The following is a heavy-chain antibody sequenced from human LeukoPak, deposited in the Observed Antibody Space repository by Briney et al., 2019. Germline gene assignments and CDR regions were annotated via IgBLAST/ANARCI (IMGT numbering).Heavy chain of an antibody. CDR2: ISYSGST. J-gene: IGHJ4*02. D-gene: IGHD1-26*01. Sequence: SQTLSLTCTVSGGSFSSGGYYWSWIRQHPGKGLEWIGYISYSGSTHYNPSLKSRVTISVDTSKNQFSLKLSSVTAADTAVYYCVRDSGSYYFGYWGQGTLVTVSS. CDR3: VRDSGSYYFGY. CDR1: GGSFSSGGYY. V-gene: IGHV4-31*03.